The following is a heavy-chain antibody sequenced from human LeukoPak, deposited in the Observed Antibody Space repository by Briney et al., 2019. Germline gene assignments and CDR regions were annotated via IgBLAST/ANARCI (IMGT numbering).Heavy chain of an antibody. D-gene: IGHD6-19*01. Sequence: ASVKVSCKASGYTFTGYYMHWVRQAPGQGLEWMGWINPNSGGTNYAQKFQGRVTMTRDTSISTAYMELSRLRSDDTAVYYCARDRGVVVVAGIDYWGRGTLVTVSS. J-gene: IGHJ4*02. CDR1: GYTFTGYY. CDR2: INPNSGGT. CDR3: ARDRGVVVVAGIDY. V-gene: IGHV1-2*02.